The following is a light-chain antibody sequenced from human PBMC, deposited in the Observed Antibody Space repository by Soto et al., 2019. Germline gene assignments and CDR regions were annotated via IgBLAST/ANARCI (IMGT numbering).Light chain of an antibody. CDR3: QVWDVSTVHYV. CDR1: HIGSKT. CDR2: DDS. V-gene: IGLV3-21*02. J-gene: IGLJ1*01. Sequence: SYELTQPPSMSVAPGQTARITCGGNHIGSKTVHWYQQKAGQAPVLVVYDDSDRPSGIPERFSGSNSGNTATLTISRVEAGDEADYYCQVWDVSTVHYVFGTGTKVTVL.